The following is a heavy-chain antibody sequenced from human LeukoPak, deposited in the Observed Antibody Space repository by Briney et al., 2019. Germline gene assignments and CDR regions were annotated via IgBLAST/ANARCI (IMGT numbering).Heavy chain of an antibody. CDR1: GGSISSGGFY. J-gene: IGHJ4*02. Sequence: SQTLSLTCTVSGGSISSGGFYWSWIRQHPGKGLEWIGYISYSGTTYYNPSLKSRITLSVDTSKNQFSLSLISVTAADTAVYFCARQATFGYAYAYYFDLWGQGTLVTVSS. V-gene: IGHV4-31*03. CDR2: ISYSGTT. CDR3: ARQATFGYAYAYYFDL. D-gene: IGHD3-16*01.